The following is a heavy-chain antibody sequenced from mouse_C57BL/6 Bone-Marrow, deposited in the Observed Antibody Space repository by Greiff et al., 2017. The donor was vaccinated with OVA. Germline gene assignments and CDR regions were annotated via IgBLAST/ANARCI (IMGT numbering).Heavy chain of an antibody. CDR1: GFTFSSYA. CDR3: AREGLDYFDY. Sequence: EVKVVESGGGLVKPGGSLKLSCAASGFTFSSYAMSWVRQTPEKRLEWVATISDGGSYTYYPDNVKRRFTISRDNAKNNLYLQMSHLKSEDTAMYYCAREGLDYFDYWGQGTTLTVSS. V-gene: IGHV5-4*01. CDR2: ISDGGSYT. J-gene: IGHJ2*01. D-gene: IGHD3-1*01.